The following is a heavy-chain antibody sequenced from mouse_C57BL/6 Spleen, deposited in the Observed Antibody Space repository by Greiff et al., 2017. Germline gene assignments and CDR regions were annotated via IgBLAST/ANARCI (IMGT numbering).Heavy chain of an antibody. Sequence: EVKLVESGGGLVKPGGSLKLSCAASGFTFSSYAMSWVRQTPEKRLEWVATISDGGSYTYYPDNVKGRFTISRDNAKNNLYLQMSHLKSEDTAMXYCACVFYWGQGTLVTVSA. CDR3: ACVFY. CDR2: ISDGGSYT. CDR1: GFTFSSYA. V-gene: IGHV5-4*03. J-gene: IGHJ3*01.